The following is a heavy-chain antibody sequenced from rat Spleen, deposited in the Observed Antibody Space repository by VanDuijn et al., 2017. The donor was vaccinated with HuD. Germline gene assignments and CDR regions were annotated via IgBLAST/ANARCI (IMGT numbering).Heavy chain of an antibody. Sequence: QVQLKESGPGLVQPSQTLSLICTVSGFSLISHSVHWVRQPPGKGLEWMGSIWSGGSTDYNSALKSRLSISRDTSKSQVFLRMNSLLSEDTAIYYCIRDDYRGWFAYWGQGTLVTVSS. V-gene: IGHV2-4*01. J-gene: IGHJ3*01. CDR1: GFSLISHS. D-gene: IGHD1-11*01. CDR3: IRDDYRGWFAY. CDR2: IWSGGST.